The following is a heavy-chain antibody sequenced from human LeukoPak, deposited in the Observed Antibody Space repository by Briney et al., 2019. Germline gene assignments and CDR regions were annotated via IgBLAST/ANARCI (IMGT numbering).Heavy chain of an antibody. V-gene: IGHV1-18*01. CDR2: ISANNGDT. CDR1: GYHFYHFG. CDR3: AREGSGNYSLKAFDI. Sequence: ASVKVSLQAFGYHFYHFGIRWVGPAPGQGLEWVAWISANNGDTKYVQKLRGRVTMTTDTSTTTAYMELRSLRSDDTAVYYCAREGSGNYSLKAFDIWGQGTMVAVSS. D-gene: IGHD1-26*01. J-gene: IGHJ3*02.